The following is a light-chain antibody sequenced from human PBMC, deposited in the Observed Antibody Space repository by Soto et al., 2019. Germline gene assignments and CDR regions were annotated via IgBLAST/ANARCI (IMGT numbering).Light chain of an antibody. CDR1: QSVSSY. Sequence: EIVLTQSPATLSLSPGERATLSCRASQSVSSYLAWYQQKPGQAPRLLIYDASNGATGIPARFSGSGSGTDFLLTISSLEPEDLADYYCHQRSNGFTFGPGTKVDIK. CDR3: HQRSNGFT. J-gene: IGKJ3*01. V-gene: IGKV3-11*01. CDR2: DAS.